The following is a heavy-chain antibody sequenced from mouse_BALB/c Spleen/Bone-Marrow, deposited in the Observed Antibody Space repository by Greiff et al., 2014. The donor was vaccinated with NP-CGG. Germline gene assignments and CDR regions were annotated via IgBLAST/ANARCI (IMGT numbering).Heavy chain of an antibody. CDR3: TRGFLRRGGYFDV. CDR2: IYPGNSDT. D-gene: IGHD1-1*01. CDR1: GYSFTSYW. V-gene: IGHV1-5*01. J-gene: IGHJ1*01. Sequence: VQLQQSGTVLARPGASVKMSCKAPGYSFTSYWMHWVKQRPGQGLEWIGAIYPGNSDTSYNQKFTGKAKLTAVTSASTAYMELSSLTKEDSAVYYCTRGFLRRGGYFDVWGAGTTVTVSS.